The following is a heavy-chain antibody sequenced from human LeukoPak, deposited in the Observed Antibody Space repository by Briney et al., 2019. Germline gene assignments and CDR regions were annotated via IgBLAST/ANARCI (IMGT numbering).Heavy chain of an antibody. CDR1: GFTFSSYS. V-gene: IGHV3-21*01. Sequence: GGSPRLSCAASGFTFSSYSMNWVRRAPGKGLEWVSSISSSSIYIYNADSVKGRFTISRDNARNSLFLQMNSLRAEDTAVYYCARGADNYGYIFDYWGQGTLVTVSS. CDR2: ISSSSIYI. J-gene: IGHJ4*02. D-gene: IGHD5-18*01. CDR3: ARGADNYGYIFDY.